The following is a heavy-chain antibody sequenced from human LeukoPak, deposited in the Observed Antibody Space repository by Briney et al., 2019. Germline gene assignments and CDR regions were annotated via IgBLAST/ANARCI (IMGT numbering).Heavy chain of an antibody. CDR2: ISYDGSNK. Sequence: GGSLRLSCAASGFTFSSYAMSWVRQAPGKGLEWVAVISYDGSNKYYADSVKGRFTISRDNSKNTLYLQMNSLRAEDTAVYYCARDFAAAADYWGQGTLVTVSS. CDR1: GFTFSSYA. V-gene: IGHV3-30-3*01. CDR3: ARDFAAAADY. J-gene: IGHJ4*02. D-gene: IGHD6-13*01.